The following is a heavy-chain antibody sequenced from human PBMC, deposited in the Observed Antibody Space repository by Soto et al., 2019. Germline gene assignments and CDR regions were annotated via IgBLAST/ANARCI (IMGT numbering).Heavy chain of an antibody. CDR2: IRDGGEST. CDR1: GFIFGNYM. J-gene: IGHJ3*02. V-gene: IGHV3-23*01. D-gene: IGHD2-15*01. Sequence: EVQLLESGGGLVQPGESLRLSCAFSGFIFGNYMMTWVRQAPGKGLEWVSTIRDGGESTYYADSVKGRFTISRDYSKNTLYLQMDSLGVEDTAVYYCAPHVHCSGGSCHYDAFDIRGQGTMVTVSS. CDR3: APHVHCSGGSCHYDAFDI.